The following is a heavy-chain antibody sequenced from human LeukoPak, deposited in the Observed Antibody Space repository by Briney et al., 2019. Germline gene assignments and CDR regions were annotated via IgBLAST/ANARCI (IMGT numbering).Heavy chain of an antibody. Sequence: GGSLRLSCAASGFTFSSYWMSWVRQAPGKRLEWVANIKQDGSEKYYVDSVKGRFTISRDNAKNSLYLQMNSLRAEDTAVYYCARAGASWFGELYHYWGQGTLVTVSS. CDR3: ARAGASWFGELYHY. D-gene: IGHD3-10*01. V-gene: IGHV3-7*01. CDR1: GFTFSSYW. CDR2: IKQDGSEK. J-gene: IGHJ4*02.